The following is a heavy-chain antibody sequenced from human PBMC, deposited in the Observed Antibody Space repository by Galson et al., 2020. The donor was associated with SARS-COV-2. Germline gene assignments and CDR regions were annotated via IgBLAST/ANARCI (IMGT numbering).Heavy chain of an antibody. CDR1: GFTFNTYP. CDR3: AKDLEREYRDGSNYGMDV. CDR2: ISHDGANK. J-gene: IGHJ6*02. D-gene: IGHD1-1*01. Sequence: TGGSLRLSCVASGFTFNTYPMHWVRQAPGTGLEWVALISHDGANKYYVDSVKGRFTISRDNSKKTLDLQLNSPRTEDTATYYCAKDLEREYRDGSNYGMDVWGQGTTVIVSS. V-gene: IGHV3-30*04.